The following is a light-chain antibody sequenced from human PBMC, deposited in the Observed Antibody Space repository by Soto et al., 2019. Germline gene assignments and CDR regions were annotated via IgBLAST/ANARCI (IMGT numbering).Light chain of an antibody. CDR1: QSVSSSY. CDR2: GAS. CDR3: QQYGSSPPT. J-gene: IGKJ1*01. V-gene: IGKV3-20*01. Sequence: EIVLTQSPCTLYLSPGERATLSCRASQSVSSSYLAWYQQKPGQAPRLLIYGASSRATGIPDRFSGSGSGTDFNLTISRLEPEDCAVYYCQQYGSSPPTFGQGTKVEIK.